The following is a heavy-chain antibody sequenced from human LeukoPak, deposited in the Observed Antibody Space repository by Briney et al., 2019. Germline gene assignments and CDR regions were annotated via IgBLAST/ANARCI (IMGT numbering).Heavy chain of an antibody. CDR2: ISSSGSTI. Sequence: GGSLRLSCAASGFTFSDYYMSWIRQAPGKGLEWVSYISSSGSTIYYADSVKGRFTISRDNAKNSLYLQMNSLRAEDTAVYYCAIMDYGGNQDAFDIWGQGTMVTVSS. CDR1: GFTFSDYY. J-gene: IGHJ3*02. D-gene: IGHD4-23*01. V-gene: IGHV3-11*04. CDR3: AIMDYGGNQDAFDI.